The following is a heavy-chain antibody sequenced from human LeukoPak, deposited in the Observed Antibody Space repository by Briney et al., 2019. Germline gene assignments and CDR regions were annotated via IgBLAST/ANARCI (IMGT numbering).Heavy chain of an antibody. Sequence: PGVSLRLSCAASGFTFSGYGTHWVRKAPGKGLEWVAVISYDGHNEYYADSVKGRFTISRDISKNTVYVQMNSLRAEDTAVYCCAKGVGYGGMDVWGQGTTVTVSS. D-gene: IGHD2-8*01. J-gene: IGHJ6*02. V-gene: IGHV3-30*18. CDR2: ISYDGHNE. CDR1: GFTFSGYG. CDR3: AKGVGYGGMDV.